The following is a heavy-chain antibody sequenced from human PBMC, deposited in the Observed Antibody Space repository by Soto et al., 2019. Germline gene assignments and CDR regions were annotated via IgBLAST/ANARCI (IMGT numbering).Heavy chain of an antibody. CDR2: INHSGST. CDR3: ATEHSYCSGGSCYFNDAFDI. CDR1: GGSFSGYY. V-gene: IGHV4-34*01. J-gene: IGHJ3*02. Sequence: QVQLQQWGAGLLKPSETLSLTCAVYGGSFSGYYWSWIRQPPGKGLEWIGEINHSGSTNYNPTLKSRVTISVDTSKNQFSLKLSSVTAADTAVYYCATEHSYCSGGSCYFNDAFDIWGQGTMVTVSS. D-gene: IGHD2-15*01.